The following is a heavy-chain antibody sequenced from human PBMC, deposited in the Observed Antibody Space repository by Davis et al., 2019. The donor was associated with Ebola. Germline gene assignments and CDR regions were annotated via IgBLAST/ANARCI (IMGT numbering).Heavy chain of an antibody. CDR1: GFTFSNYG. D-gene: IGHD3-3*01. Sequence: GGSLRLSCAASGFTFSNYGMSWVRQAPGKGLEWVSTISSAGGSTYYADSVKGRFTISRDNSKNTLYLQMNSLRAEDTAVYYCARDTIPAWWGQGTTVTVSS. CDR3: ARDTIPAW. J-gene: IGHJ6*02. V-gene: IGHV3-23*01. CDR2: ISSAGGST.